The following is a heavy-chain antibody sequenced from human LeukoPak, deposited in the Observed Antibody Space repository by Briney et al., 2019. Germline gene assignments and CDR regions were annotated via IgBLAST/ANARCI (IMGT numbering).Heavy chain of an antibody. CDR2: IYYSGST. V-gene: IGHV4-39*07. D-gene: IGHD2-15*01. J-gene: IGHJ3*02. CDR1: GGSISSSSYY. CDR3: ARESGYCSGGSCYSDHDAFDI. Sequence: PSETLSLTCTVSGGSISSSSYYWGWIRQPPGKGLEWIGSIYYSGSTYYNPSLKSRVTISVDTSKNQFSLKLSSVTAADTAVYYCARESGYCSGGSCYSDHDAFDIWGQGTMVTVSS.